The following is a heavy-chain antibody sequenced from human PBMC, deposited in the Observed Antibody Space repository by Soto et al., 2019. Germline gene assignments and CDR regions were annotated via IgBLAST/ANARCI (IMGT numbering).Heavy chain of an antibody. Sequence: GGSLRLSCAASGFTFSSYAMSWVRQAPGKGLEWVSAISGSGGSTYYADSVRGRFTISRDNSKNTLYLQMNSLRAEDTAVYYCAKVIVGALGFDYWGQGTLVTVSS. V-gene: IGHV3-23*01. J-gene: IGHJ4*02. CDR1: GFTFSSYA. CDR2: ISGSGGST. D-gene: IGHD1-26*01. CDR3: AKVIVGALGFDY.